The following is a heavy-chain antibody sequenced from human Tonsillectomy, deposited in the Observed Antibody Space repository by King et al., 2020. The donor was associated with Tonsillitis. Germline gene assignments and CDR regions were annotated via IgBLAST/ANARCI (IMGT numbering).Heavy chain of an antibody. CDR3: ARGYSYGSLDY. D-gene: IGHD5-18*01. CDR1: GGTFSNYA. V-gene: IGHV1-69*01. J-gene: IGHJ4*02. CDR2: IIPLFGRT. Sequence: QLVQSGAEVKKPGSSMKVSCKASGGTFSNYAINWVRQAPGQGLEWMGEIIPLFGRTIFAQRFQGRVTLTAHESTSTAYMELSSLGSGDTAVYYCARGYSYGSLDYWGQGTLVTVSS.